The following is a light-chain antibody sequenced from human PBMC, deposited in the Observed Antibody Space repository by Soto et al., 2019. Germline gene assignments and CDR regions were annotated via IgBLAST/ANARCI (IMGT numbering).Light chain of an antibody. Sequence: QSALTQPASVSGSPGQSITISCTGTSSDVGRYNFVSWYQQHPGKAPQLMIYDVSNRPSGVSNRFSGSKSGNTASLTISGLQAEDDADYYCSSYTTSSTRVFGTGTKLTVL. CDR3: SSYTTSSTRV. CDR1: SSDVGRYNF. V-gene: IGLV2-14*03. CDR2: DVS. J-gene: IGLJ1*01.